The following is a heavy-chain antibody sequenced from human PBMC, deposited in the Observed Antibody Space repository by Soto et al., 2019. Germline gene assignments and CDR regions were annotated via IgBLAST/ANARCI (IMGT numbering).Heavy chain of an antibody. J-gene: IGHJ2*01. CDR2: ISWNSGTI. V-gene: IGHV3-9*01. CDR1: GFTFDDYA. D-gene: IGHD2-8*01. Sequence: GGSLRLSCAASGFTFDDYAMHWVRQAPGKGLEWVSGISWNSGTIGYADSVKGRFTISRDNAKNSLYLQMNSLRAEDTALYYCAKVDIVLTYYWSFDLWGRGALVTVSS. CDR3: AKVDIVLTYYWSFDL.